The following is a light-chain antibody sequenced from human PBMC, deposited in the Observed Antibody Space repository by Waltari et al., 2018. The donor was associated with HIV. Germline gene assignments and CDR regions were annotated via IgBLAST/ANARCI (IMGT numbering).Light chain of an antibody. Sequence: DIQMTQSPSSLSASVGDRVTITCRASQTITSSLAWYQQKPGKAPNLLIYKASTLGSGVPSRCSGSESGTEYTLTITSLQPGDFASYHCQQYKTYPFTFGGGTKVEIK. CDR3: QQYKTYPFT. CDR1: QTITSS. V-gene: IGKV1-5*03. CDR2: KAS. J-gene: IGKJ4*01.